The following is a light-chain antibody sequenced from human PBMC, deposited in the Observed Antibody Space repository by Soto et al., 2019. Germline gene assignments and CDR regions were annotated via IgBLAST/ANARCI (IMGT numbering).Light chain of an antibody. CDR1: QSVLYSSNNKNY. CDR3: QQYYSTPLT. V-gene: IGKV4-1*01. J-gene: IGKJ3*01. Sequence: DIVMTQSPDSLAVSLGERATINCKSSQSVLYSSNNKNYLAWYQQKPGQPPKLLIYWASTRESGVPDRFSGSGSGTDFTLTIRSLQPEDVAVYYCQQYYSTPLTFGPGTKVDIK. CDR2: WAS.